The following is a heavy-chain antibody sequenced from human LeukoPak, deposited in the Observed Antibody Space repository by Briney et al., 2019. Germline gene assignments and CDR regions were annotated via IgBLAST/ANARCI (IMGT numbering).Heavy chain of an antibody. CDR1: GYTFTSYA. D-gene: IGHD5-24*01. Sequence: GASVKVSCKASGYTFTSYAMNWVRQAPGQGLEWMGGIIPIFGTANYAQKFQGRVTITADESTSTAYMELSSLRSEDTAVYYCARVALGRRWLQTSYYYGMDVWGQGTTVTVSS. J-gene: IGHJ6*02. CDR3: ARVALGRRWLQTSYYYGMDV. V-gene: IGHV1-69*13. CDR2: IIPIFGTA.